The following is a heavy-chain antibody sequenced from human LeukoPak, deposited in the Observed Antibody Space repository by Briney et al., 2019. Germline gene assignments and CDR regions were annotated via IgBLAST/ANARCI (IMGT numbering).Heavy chain of an antibody. CDR2: ISHDGSNK. CDR1: GFTFSSYG. V-gene: IGHV3-30*18. J-gene: IGHJ4*02. Sequence: GRSLRLSCAASGFTFSSYGMHWVRQAPGKGLEWVAVISHDGSNKYYGDSVKGRFTISRDNSKNTLYLQMNSLRADDTAVYYCAKDADHGGSYVGYWGQGTLVTVSS. D-gene: IGHD1-26*01. CDR3: AKDADHGGSYVGY.